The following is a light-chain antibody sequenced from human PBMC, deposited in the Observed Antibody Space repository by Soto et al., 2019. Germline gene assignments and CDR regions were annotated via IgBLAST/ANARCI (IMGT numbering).Light chain of an antibody. CDR2: DAS. Sequence: EIVLTQSPGTLSLSPGEGATLSCRASQSVSSSYLAWYQQKPGQAPRLLIYDASSRATGIPDRFSGSGSGTDFTLTIRRLEPEDFAVYYCQRYGSLPYTFGQGTKLEIK. V-gene: IGKV3-20*01. CDR1: QSVSSSY. J-gene: IGKJ2*01. CDR3: QRYGSLPYT.